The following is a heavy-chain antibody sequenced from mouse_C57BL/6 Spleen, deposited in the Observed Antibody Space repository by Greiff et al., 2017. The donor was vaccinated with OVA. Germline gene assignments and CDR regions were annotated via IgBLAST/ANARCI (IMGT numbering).Heavy chain of an antibody. CDR3: ARRGYGSSFFDY. Sequence: QVQLQQPGAELVKPGASVKLSCKASGYTFTSYWMQWVKQRPGQGLEWIGEIDPSDSYTNYNQKFKGKATLTVDTSSSPAYMQLSSLTSEDSAVYYCARRGYGSSFFDYWGQGTTLTVSS. CDR2: IDPSDSYT. J-gene: IGHJ2*01. V-gene: IGHV1-50*01. D-gene: IGHD1-1*01. CDR1: GYTFTSYW.